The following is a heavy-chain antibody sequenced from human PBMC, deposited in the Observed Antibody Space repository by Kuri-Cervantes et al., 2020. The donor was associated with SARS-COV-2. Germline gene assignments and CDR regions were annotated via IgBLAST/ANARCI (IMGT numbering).Heavy chain of an antibody. J-gene: IGHJ4*02. Sequence: GESLKISCAASGFTFSSYGMHWVRQAPGKGREWVAVVWYDGSNKYYADSVKGRFTISRDNSKNTLYRQMNSLRAEDTAVYYCARAQQWLEPNFDYWGQGTLVTVSS. CDR2: VWYDGSNK. CDR1: GFTFSSYG. D-gene: IGHD6-19*01. V-gene: IGHV3-33*01. CDR3: ARAQQWLEPNFDY.